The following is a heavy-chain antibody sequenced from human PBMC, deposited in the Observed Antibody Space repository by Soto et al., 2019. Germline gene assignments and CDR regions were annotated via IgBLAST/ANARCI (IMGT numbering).Heavy chain of an antibody. V-gene: IGHV4-59*01. CDR3: ARLGVPAATHRAGYYYHGMDV. CDR2: SSYSGST. Sequence: SETLSLTCTVFGGSISNYYWSWIRQPPGKGLEWIGYSSYSGSTNYNPSLQSRVTISVDTSKNQFSLKLSSVTAADTAVYYRARLGVPAATHRAGYYYHGMDVWGQGTTVTVSS. D-gene: IGHD2-2*01. CDR1: GGSISNYY. J-gene: IGHJ6*02.